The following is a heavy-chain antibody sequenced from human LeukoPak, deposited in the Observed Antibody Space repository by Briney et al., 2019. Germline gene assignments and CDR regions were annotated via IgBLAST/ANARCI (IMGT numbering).Heavy chain of an antibody. CDR3: TTTIGYYDYVWGSYRADY. Sequence: GGSLRLSCAASGFTFSSYAMSWVRQAPGKGLEWVGRIKSKTDGGTTDYAAPVKGRFTISRDDSKNTLYLQMNSLKTEDTAVYYCTTTIGYYDYVWGSYRADYWGQGTLVTVSS. D-gene: IGHD3-16*02. J-gene: IGHJ4*02. CDR1: GFTFSSYA. CDR2: IKSKTDGGTT. V-gene: IGHV3-15*01.